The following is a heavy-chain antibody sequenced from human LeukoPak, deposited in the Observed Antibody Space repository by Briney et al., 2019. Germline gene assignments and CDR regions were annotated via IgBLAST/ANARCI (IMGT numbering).Heavy chain of an antibody. CDR1: GFTFSSYA. J-gene: IGHJ4*02. CDR2: IGASGGST. Sequence: GGSLRLSCATSGFTFSSYAMSWVRQAPGKGLEWVSGIGASGGSTYYADSVKGRSTISRDNSKNTLYLQMNSLRTEDTAVYYCAKAEGYDILTGLDYWGQGTLVTVSS. V-gene: IGHV3-23*01. D-gene: IGHD3-9*01. CDR3: AKAEGYDILTGLDY.